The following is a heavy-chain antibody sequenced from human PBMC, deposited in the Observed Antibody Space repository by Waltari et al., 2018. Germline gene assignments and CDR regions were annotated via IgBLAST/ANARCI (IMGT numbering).Heavy chain of an antibody. V-gene: IGHV1-2*02. CDR3: AWIQGGFDM. Sequence: QVQLVQSGAEVMEPGASVKVSCKASGHTYWIHWVRQAPGQGLQYMGWINPNDGGAHYVQALQGRVTMTRDTSISTAYMELSRLTSDHTAVYYCAWIQGGFDMWGQGTMVTVSS. J-gene: IGHJ3*02. CDR2: INPNDGGA. D-gene: IGHD5-18*01. CDR1: GHTYW.